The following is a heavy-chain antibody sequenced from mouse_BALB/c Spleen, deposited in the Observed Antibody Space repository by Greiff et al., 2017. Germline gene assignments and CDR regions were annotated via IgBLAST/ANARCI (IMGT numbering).Heavy chain of an antibody. D-gene: IGHD2-4*01. J-gene: IGHJ1*01. CDR1: GFTFSSYA. CDR3: ARVYYDYGDWYFDV. V-gene: IGHV5-9-4*01. Sequence: EVQRVESGGGLVKPGGSLKLSCAASGFTFSSYAMSWVRQSPEKRLEWVAEISSGGSYTYYPDTVTGRFTISRDNAKNTLYLEMSSLRSEDTAMYYCARVYYDYGDWYFDVWGAGTTVTVSA. CDR2: ISSGGSYT.